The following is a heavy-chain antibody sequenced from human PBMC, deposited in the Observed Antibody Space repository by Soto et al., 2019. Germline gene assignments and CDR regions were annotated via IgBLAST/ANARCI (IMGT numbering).Heavy chain of an antibody. D-gene: IGHD6-19*01. V-gene: IGHV3-23*01. CDR1: GFTFSSDA. Sequence: EVQLLESGGGLVQPGGSLRLSCAASGFTFSSDAMSWVRQAPGKGLEWVSAITGRGDGAYYTDSVKGRFTISRDNSKNTLYLQMNGLRAEDTAVYYCEKSLAVIGKVDFDYWGQGTLVTVSS. CDR2: ITGRGDGA. CDR3: EKSLAVIGKVDFDY. J-gene: IGHJ4*02.